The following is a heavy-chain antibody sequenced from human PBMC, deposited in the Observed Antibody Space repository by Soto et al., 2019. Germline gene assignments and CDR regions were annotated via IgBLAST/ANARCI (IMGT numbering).Heavy chain of an antibody. CDR2: IFWDDDK. J-gene: IGHJ4*02. D-gene: IGHD6-19*01. CDR1: GFSLSDSGVG. V-gene: IGHV2-5*02. Sequence: QITLKESGPPLVKPTQTLKLTCTFSGFSLSDSGVGVGWIRQPPGKALEWLALIFWDDDKRYSPSLRTRLTITKDTAKNQVFPKMTNMDPVDTATYYCAHSGQWQPLDYWGQGTLVNVSS. CDR3: AHSGQWQPLDY.